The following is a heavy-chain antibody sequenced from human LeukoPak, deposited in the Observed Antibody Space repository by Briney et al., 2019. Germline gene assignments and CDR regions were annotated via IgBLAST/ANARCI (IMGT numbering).Heavy chain of an antibody. CDR1: GGSFSDYY. V-gene: IGHV4-34*01. CDR2: INHSGST. J-gene: IGHJ4*02. Sequence: SETLSLTCAVYGGSFSDYYWSWIRQPPGKGLEWIGEINHSGSTNYNPSLKSRVTISVDTSKNQFSLKLSSVTAADTAVYYCARVVPRYCSSTSCYDYWGQGTLVTVSS. D-gene: IGHD2-2*01. CDR3: ARVVPRYCSSTSCYDY.